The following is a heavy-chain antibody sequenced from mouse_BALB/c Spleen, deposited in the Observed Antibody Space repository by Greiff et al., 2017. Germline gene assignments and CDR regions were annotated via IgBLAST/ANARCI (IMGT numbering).Heavy chain of an antibody. Sequence: EVKVEESGGGLVKPGGSLKLSCAASGFTFSDYYMYWVRQTPEKRLEWVATISDGGSYTYYPDSVKGRFTISRDNAKNNLYLQMSSLKSEDTAMYYCARDRYDGYAMDYWGQGTSVTVSS. CDR1: GFTFSDYY. CDR2: ISDGGSYT. CDR3: ARDRYDGYAMDY. J-gene: IGHJ4*01. V-gene: IGHV5-4*02. D-gene: IGHD2-14*01.